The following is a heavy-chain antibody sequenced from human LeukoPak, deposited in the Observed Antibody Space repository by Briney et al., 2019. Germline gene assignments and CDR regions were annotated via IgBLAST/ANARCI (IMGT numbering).Heavy chain of an antibody. CDR3: ARDWWGLEY. D-gene: IGHD2-21*02. J-gene: IGHJ4*02. CDR2: LISSGNRATT. Sequence: SQTLSLTCSVSGDSINTGSHFWSWVRQPPGKGLEWIGRLISSGNRATTNYNPSLKSRVVISVDTSKNHFSLNLNSVTAADTAVYFCARDWWGLEYWGQGILVIVSS. V-gene: IGHV4-31*03. CDR1: GDSINTGSHF.